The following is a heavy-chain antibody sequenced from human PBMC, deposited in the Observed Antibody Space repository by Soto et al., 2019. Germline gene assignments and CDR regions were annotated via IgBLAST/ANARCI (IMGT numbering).Heavy chain of an antibody. Sequence: SQTLSLTCAISGDSVSSNSAAWNWIRQSPSRGLEWLGRTYYRSKWYNDYAVSVKSRITINPDTSKNQFSLQLNSVTPEDTAVYYYARYSRSSPGTTPGHYYTGMDASGIETTVPVSS. CDR1: GDSVSSNSAA. J-gene: IGHJ6*04. V-gene: IGHV6-1*01. CDR2: TYYRSKWYN. CDR3: ARYSRSSPGTTPGHYYTGMDA. D-gene: IGHD6-6*01.